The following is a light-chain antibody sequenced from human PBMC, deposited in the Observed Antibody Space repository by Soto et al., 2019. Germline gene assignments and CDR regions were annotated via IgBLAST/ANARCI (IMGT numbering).Light chain of an antibody. J-gene: IGKJ2*01. Sequence: EIVLTQSPATLSLSPGERATLSCRASQSVNNYLAWYQQKPGQPPRLLIYDASNRATGIPARFSGSGSGTDFTLTISRPEPEDFAIYYCQQRSTWLAYTFGQGTKLEIK. CDR1: QSVNNY. V-gene: IGKV3-11*01. CDR2: DAS. CDR3: QQRSTWLAYT.